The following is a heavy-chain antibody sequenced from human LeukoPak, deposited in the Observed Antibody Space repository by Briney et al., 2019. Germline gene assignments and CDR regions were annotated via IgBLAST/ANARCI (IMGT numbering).Heavy chain of an antibody. D-gene: IGHD6-19*01. V-gene: IGHV3-30*18. CDR2: ISYDGSNK. CDR1: GFTFSSYG. J-gene: IGHJ4*02. CDR3: AKDNSGWFGHYFES. Sequence: GGSLRLSCAASGFTFSSYGMHWVRQAPGKGLEWVAVISYDGSNKYYADSVKGRFTISRDNAKDSLYLQMNSRRAEDVAIYYCAKDNSGWFGHYFESWGQGTLVTVSS.